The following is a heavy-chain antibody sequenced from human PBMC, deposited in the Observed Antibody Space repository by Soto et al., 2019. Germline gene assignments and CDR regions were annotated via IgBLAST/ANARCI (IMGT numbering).Heavy chain of an antibody. CDR2: IYYSGST. CDR3: ASWGGIASPAYDGSLAPYDY. V-gene: IGHV4-59*08. Sequence: TLSLTCTVSGGSISSYYWSWIRQPPGKGLEWIAYIYYSGSTEYNPSLKSRVTISVDTSKNQFSLKLSSVTAADTAVYYCASWGGIASPAYDGSLAPYDYWGQGTLVTVSS. J-gene: IGHJ4*02. D-gene: IGHD6-13*01. CDR1: GGSISSYY.